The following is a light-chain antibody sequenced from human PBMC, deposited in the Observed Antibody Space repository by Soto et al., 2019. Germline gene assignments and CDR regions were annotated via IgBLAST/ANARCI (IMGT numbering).Light chain of an antibody. CDR1: QNIHSW. CDR3: QQHDSYPLT. V-gene: IGKV1-5*03. J-gene: IGKJ4*01. Sequence: DIQMTQSPSTLSASVGDRVTITCRASQNIHSWLTWYQQKPGKAPETLIYKASSLKSGVPSRFSGSGSGTEFTLTIGSLQPDDFATYYCQQHDSYPLTFGGGTKVEIK. CDR2: KAS.